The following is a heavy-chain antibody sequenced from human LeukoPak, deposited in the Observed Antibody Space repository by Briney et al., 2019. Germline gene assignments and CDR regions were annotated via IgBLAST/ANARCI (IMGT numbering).Heavy chain of an antibody. CDR1: GYTFTNYY. CDR3: ATNLIAAAGTDYYYYYMDV. CDR2: INPGGDNT. D-gene: IGHD6-13*01. V-gene: IGHV1-46*01. Sequence: ASVKVSCKASGYTFTNYYIHWVRQAPGQGLEWMGLINPGGDNTNYAQNFQGRVTMTRDTSISTAYMELSRLRSDDTAVYYCATNLIAAAGTDYYYYYMDVWGKGTTVTISS. J-gene: IGHJ6*03.